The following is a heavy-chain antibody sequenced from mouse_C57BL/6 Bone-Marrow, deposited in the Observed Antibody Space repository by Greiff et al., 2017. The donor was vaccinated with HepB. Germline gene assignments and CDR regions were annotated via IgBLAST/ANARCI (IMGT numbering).Heavy chain of an antibody. D-gene: IGHD1-1*01. CDR3: AREGFITTTGFAY. CDR1: GYAFSSSW. V-gene: IGHV1-82*01. J-gene: IGHJ3*01. CDR2: IYPGDGDT. Sequence: QVQLQQSGPELVKPGASVKISCKASGYAFSSSWMNWVKQRPGKGLEWIGRIYPGDGDTNYNGKFKGKATLTADKSSSTAYMQLSSLTSEDSAVYFCAREGFITTTGFAYWGQGTLVTVSA.